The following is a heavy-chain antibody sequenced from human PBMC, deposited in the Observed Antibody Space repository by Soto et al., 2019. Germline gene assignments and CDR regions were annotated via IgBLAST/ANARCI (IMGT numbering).Heavy chain of an antibody. J-gene: IGHJ6*02. CDR3: ARLRQLCLQYYYYGMAV. V-gene: IGHV3-48*03. CDR1: GVTCIGYE. D-gene: IGHD5-18*01. Sequence: PVRSLRLSCAAAGVTCIGYEMNWIRQAPGKGLEWVSYISSSGSTIYYADSVKGRFTISRDNAKNSLYLQMNSLRAEDTAVYYCARLRQLCLQYYYYGMAVWGQGTTVTVSS. CDR2: ISSSGSTI.